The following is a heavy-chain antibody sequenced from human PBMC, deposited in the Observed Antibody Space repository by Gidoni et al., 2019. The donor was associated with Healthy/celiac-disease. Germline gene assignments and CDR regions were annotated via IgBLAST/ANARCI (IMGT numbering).Heavy chain of an antibody. CDR2: IKSDGSST. J-gene: IGHJ4*02. CDR1: GFTFISYW. V-gene: IGHV3-74*01. D-gene: IGHD6-19*01. Sequence: EVQLVESGGGLVQPGGSLRLSCASSGFTFISYWMHCVRQAPGKGLGWVSRIKSDGSSTSYADSVKGRLTISRDNAKNTLYLQMNSLRAEDTAVYYCAVAADDYSSGDYWGQGTLVTVSS. CDR3: AVAADDYSSGDY.